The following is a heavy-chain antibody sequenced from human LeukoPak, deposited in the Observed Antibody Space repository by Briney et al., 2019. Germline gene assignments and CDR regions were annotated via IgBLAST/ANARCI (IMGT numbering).Heavy chain of an antibody. J-gene: IGHJ6*01. D-gene: IGHD2-15*01. CDR3: ARGVALCAGSCPLAY. CDR2: IKQDGREK. Sequence: PGGSPRLSCAASGFTFSSYWMSWVPQAPGKGLEWVANIKQDGREKYYVDSVKGRVTISRDNAKNSLYLQMNSLRAEDTAVYYCARGVALCAGSCPLAYCGQGSPLTVSS. CDR1: GFTFSSYW. V-gene: IGHV3-7*05.